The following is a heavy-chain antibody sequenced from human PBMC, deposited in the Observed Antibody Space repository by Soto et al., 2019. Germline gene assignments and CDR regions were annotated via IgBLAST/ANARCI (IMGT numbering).Heavy chain of an antibody. Sequence: ASVKVSCKASGYTFTGYYTHWVRQAPGQGLEWMGWINPNSGGTNYAQKFQGRVTTTRDTSISTAYMELSRLRSDDTAVYYCATTRRGDNWNDLSYYYYGMDVWGQGTTVTVSS. CDR2: INPNSGGT. D-gene: IGHD1-1*01. V-gene: IGHV1-2*02. J-gene: IGHJ6*02. CDR3: ATTRRGDNWNDLSYYYYGMDV. CDR1: GYTFTGYY.